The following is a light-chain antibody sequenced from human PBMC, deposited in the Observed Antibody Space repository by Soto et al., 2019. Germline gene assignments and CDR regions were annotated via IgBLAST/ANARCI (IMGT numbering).Light chain of an antibody. CDR1: QSISSW. J-gene: IGKJ1*01. CDR3: QQYNSYSPWT. V-gene: IGKV1-5*03. Sequence: DIQITQSRYTPSASLGNTVTITCRVSQSISSWLAWYQQKPGKDPKLLIYKASSLESGVPSRFSGSGSGTEFTLTISSLQPDDFATYYCQQYNSYSPWTFGQGTKVDIK. CDR2: KAS.